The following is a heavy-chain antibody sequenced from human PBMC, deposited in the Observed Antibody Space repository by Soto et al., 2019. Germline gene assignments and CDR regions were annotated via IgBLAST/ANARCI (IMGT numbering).Heavy chain of an antibody. V-gene: IGHV4-30-2*01. CDR2: IYHTGTT. CDR1: GGSINSGGYS. Sequence: SETLSLTCTVSGGSINSGGYSWTWIRQPPGKGLEWIGFIYHTGTTYYNPSLKSRVTISVDRSKNQFSLKLNSVTAADTAVYYCAAVTRRNPSYYYGMDVWGQGTTVT. CDR3: AAVTRRNPSYYYGMDV. J-gene: IGHJ6*02. D-gene: IGHD2-15*01.